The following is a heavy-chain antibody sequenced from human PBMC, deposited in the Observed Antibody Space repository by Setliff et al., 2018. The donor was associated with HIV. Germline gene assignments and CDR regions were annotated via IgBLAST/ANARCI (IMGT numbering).Heavy chain of an antibody. CDR2: MNPNTGDT. Sequence: GASVKVSCKASGYSFTNYDIHWVRRAAGQGLEWMGWMNPNTGDTGYAPKVQGRVSMTRDTSISTAYMALSSLRSEDTAVYYCARRPCDRASCSFDFWGQGTLVTVSS. CDR3: ARRPCDRASCSFDF. D-gene: IGHD2-2*01. CDR1: GYSFTNYD. J-gene: IGHJ4*02. V-gene: IGHV1-8*02.